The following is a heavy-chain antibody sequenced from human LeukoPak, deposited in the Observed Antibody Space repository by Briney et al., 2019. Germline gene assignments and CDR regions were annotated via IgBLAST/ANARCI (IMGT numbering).Heavy chain of an antibody. CDR1: GYTFTGYY. V-gene: IGHV1-2*02. Sequence: AAVNLSCKASGYTFTGYYMHWVRQAPGQGLEWMGWINPNSGGTNYAQKFQGRVTMTRDTSISTAYMELSRLRSEDTAVYYCARRAAVAGPDWYFDLWGCGTLVSPSS. J-gene: IGHJ2*01. CDR3: ARRAAVAGPDWYFDL. CDR2: INPNSGGT. D-gene: IGHD6-19*01.